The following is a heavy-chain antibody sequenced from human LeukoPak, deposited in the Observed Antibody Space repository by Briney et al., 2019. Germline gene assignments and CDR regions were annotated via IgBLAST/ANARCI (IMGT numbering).Heavy chain of an antibody. Sequence: GGSLRLSCAASGFTFSSYWMSWVRQAPGKGLEWVANIKQDGSEKYYVDSVKGRFTISRDNAKNSLYLQMNSLRAEDTAVYYCARDAGGIVVGNNWFDPWGQGTLVTVSS. CDR2: IKQDGSEK. J-gene: IGHJ5*02. CDR3: ARDAGGIVVGNNWFDP. D-gene: IGHD2-2*01. V-gene: IGHV3-7*01. CDR1: GFTFSSYW.